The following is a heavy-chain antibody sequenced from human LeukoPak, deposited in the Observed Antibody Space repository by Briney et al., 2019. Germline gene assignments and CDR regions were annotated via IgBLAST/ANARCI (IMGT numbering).Heavy chain of an antibody. J-gene: IGHJ4*02. CDR3: ARDSYGGNWSLGY. D-gene: IGHD4-23*01. CDR1: GFTFTGYY. CDR2: VNPNSGGT. V-gene: IGHV1-2*02. Sequence: ASVKLSCKASGFTFTGYYIHWVRQAPGHGLEWMGWVNPNSGGTNYAQMFQGRVTMTRDTSINTAYMELSGLRSDDTAVYYCARDSYGGNWSLGYWGQGTLVTVSS.